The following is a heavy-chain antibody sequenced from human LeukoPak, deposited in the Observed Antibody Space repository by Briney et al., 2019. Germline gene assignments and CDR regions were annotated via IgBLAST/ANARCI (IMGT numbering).Heavy chain of an antibody. D-gene: IGHD2-2*01. J-gene: IGHJ6*03. CDR2: IIPFLGTA. CDR1: GATPSSYG. CDR3: ARDFLGTPGAINMDV. V-gene: IGHV1-69*13. Sequence: GASVKVSCKASGATPSSYGISWVRQAPGEGLEWMGGIIPFLGTAHSAQKFQGRVTITADESTSTAYMELSSLSSEDTAVYYCARDFLGTPGAINMDVWGKGTTVTVSS.